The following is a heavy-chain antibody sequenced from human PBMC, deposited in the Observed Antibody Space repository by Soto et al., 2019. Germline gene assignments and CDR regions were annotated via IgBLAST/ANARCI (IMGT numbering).Heavy chain of an antibody. V-gene: IGHV3-23*01. CDR1: GFTFSSYA. D-gene: IGHD1-26*01. CDR2: ISGSGDST. Sequence: EVQLLESGGGLVQPGGSLRLSCAASGFTFSSYAMRWVRQAPGKGLEWVSAISGSGDSTYYADSVKGRFTISRDNSKHTVYLQMHSLRGADTAVYYCARRGSGSYYDYWGQGTLGTVSS. CDR3: ARRGSGSYYDY. J-gene: IGHJ4*02.